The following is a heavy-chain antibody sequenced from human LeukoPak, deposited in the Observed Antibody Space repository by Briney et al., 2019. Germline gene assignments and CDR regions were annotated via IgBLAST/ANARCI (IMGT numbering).Heavy chain of an antibody. CDR2: IYSGGST. V-gene: IGHV3-53*01. CDR1: GFTVSSNY. CDR3: ARDSSGWFRDYYYGMDV. J-gene: IGHJ6*02. Sequence: GGSLRLSCAASGFTVSSNYMRWVRQAPGKGLEWVSVIYSGGSTYYADSVKGRFTISRDNSKNTLYLQMNSLRAEDTAVYYCARDSSGWFRDYYYGMDVWGQGTTVTVSS. D-gene: IGHD6-19*01.